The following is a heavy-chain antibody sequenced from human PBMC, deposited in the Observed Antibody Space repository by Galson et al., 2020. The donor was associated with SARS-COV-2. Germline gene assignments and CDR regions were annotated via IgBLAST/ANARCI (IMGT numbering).Heavy chain of an antibody. J-gene: IGHJ3*02. D-gene: IGHD1-26*01. V-gene: IGHV3-30*04. CDR3: ARDVSGGASDI. CDR2: ISHDGRIE. CDR1: GITFTNYA. Sequence: QLGESLKISCAASGITFTNYAIHWVRQAPGKGLEWVAVISHDGRIEVYADSVKGRFTISRDNSENMLFLQMDSLRADDTAVYYCARDVSGGASDIWGQGTMVTVSS.